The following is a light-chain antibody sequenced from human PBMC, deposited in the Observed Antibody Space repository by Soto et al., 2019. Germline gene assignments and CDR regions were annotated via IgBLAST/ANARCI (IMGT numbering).Light chain of an antibody. J-gene: IGKJ5*01. Sequence: EIVLTQSPGTLSLSPGERATLSCRASQSVSSNYLAWYQQKPGQAPRVLIYVAYSRATGIRDRFSGSVSGTDFTLTISILEPEYFAVYYCQQYGSSPITFGQGTRQEIK. CDR2: VAY. CDR1: QSVSSNY. V-gene: IGKV3-20*01. CDR3: QQYGSSPIT.